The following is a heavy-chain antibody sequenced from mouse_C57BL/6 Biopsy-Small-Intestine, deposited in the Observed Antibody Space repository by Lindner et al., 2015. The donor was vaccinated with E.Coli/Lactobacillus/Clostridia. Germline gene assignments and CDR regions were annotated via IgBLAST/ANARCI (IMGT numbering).Heavy chain of an antibody. CDR2: VNPNGGNT. CDR1: GYTFTTYY. CDR3: ARDRCGYGVCNYDY. D-gene: IGHD1-1*02. Sequence: SVKVSCKASGYTFTTYYFHWMRQAPGQGLEWMGTVNPNGGNTLYALKFQGRVTMTRDKSTSTVYMELSGLIFEDTAVYYCARDRCGYGVCNYDYWGQGTLVGVSS. V-gene: IGHV1-64*01. J-gene: IGHJ4*01.